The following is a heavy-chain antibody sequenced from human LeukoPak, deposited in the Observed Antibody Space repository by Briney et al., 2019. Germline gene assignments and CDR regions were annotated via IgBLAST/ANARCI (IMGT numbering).Heavy chain of an antibody. D-gene: IGHD6-13*01. CDR1: GFIFSDYY. V-gene: IGHV3-11*06. J-gene: IGHJ4*02. CDR3: ARVGSIAAAGTPDY. Sequence: PGGSLRLSCAASGFIFSDYYMTWIRQAPGKGLEWLSYFSGSGGDTNYADSVKGRFTTSRDNAKNSLYLQMNSLRAEDTAVYYCARVGSIAAAGTPDYWGQGTLVTVSS. CDR2: FSGSGGDT.